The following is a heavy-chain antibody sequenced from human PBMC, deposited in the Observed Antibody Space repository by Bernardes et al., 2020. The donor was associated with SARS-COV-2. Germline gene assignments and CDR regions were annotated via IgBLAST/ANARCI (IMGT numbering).Heavy chain of an antibody. Sequence: ASVKVSCKASGYTFTGYSMHWVRQAPGKGLEWMGGINPKSGGTNYAQKFQGRVTMTRDTSISTAYMELSRLRTDDTAVYYCAILRTNNDGCGMDVWGQGTTVTVSS. CDR3: AILRTNNDGCGMDV. CDR2: INPKSGGT. J-gene: IGHJ6*02. V-gene: IGHV1-2*02. CDR1: GYTFTGYS. D-gene: IGHD2-2*03.